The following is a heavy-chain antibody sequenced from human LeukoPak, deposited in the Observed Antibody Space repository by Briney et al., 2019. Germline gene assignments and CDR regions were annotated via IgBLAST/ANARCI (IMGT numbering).Heavy chain of an antibody. CDR1: GGPISSYY. D-gene: IGHD3-3*01. CDR2: IYTSGST. Sequence: SETLSLTCTVSGGPISSYYWSWIRQPAGKGLEWIGRIYTSGSTNYNPSLKSRVTMSVDTSKNQFSLKLSSVTAADTAVYYCASAKPPEYYDFWSGHAFDIWGQGTLVTVSS. V-gene: IGHV4-4*07. J-gene: IGHJ4*02. CDR3: ASAKPPEYYDFWSGHAFDI.